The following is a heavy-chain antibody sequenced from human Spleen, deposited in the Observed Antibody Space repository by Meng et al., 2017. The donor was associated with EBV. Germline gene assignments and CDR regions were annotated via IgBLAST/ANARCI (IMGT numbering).Heavy chain of an antibody. V-gene: IGHV4-34*01. Sequence: QVPLQQWGAGLLKPSETLSLTCAVYGGSFNDYYWTWIRQPPGKGLEWIGEINHSGITNYNPSLKSRVTISVDTSKNQFSLKLSSVTAADTAVYYCVRGGYYSPCNYWGQGTLVTVSS. J-gene: IGHJ4*02. D-gene: IGHD2/OR15-2a*01. CDR2: INHSGIT. CDR3: VRGGYYSPCNY. CDR1: GGSFNDYY.